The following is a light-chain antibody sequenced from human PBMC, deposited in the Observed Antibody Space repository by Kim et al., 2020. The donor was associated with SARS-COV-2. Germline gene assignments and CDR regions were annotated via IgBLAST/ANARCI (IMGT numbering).Light chain of an antibody. V-gene: IGKV3-11*01. CDR1: QSVGTF. Sequence: LSPGERATLSCRVSQSVGTFLAWYQQRPGQAPRLLIYDASNRATGTPARFSGSGSGTDFTLTISSLEPEDFALYYCEQRSSWPLTFGGGTKVDIK. CDR2: DAS. J-gene: IGKJ4*01. CDR3: EQRSSWPLT.